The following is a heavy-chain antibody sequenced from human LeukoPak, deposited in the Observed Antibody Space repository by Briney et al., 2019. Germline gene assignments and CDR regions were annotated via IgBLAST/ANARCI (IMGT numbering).Heavy chain of an antibody. Sequence: GRSLRLSCAASGFTFDDYAMHWVRQAPGKGLEWVSGISWNSGSIGYADSVKGRFTISRDNAKNSLYLQMNSLRTEDTALYYCAKASGSYSHFDYWGQGTLVTVSS. D-gene: IGHD1-26*01. J-gene: IGHJ4*02. V-gene: IGHV3-9*01. CDR2: ISWNSGSI. CDR1: GFTFDDYA. CDR3: AKASGSYSHFDY.